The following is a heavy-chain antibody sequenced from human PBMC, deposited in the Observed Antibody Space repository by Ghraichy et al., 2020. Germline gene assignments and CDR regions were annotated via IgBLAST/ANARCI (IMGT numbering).Heavy chain of an antibody. CDR2: IYTSGST. V-gene: IGHV4-4*07. J-gene: IGHJ6*04. D-gene: IGHD3-3*01. CDR3: AREDVVGDFWSGLLMDV. Sequence: SQTLSLTCTVSGGSISSYYWSWIRQPAGKGLEWIGRIYTSGSTNYNPSLKSRVTMSVDTSKNQFSLKLSSVTAADTAVYYCAREDVVGDFWSGLLMDVWGKGTTVTVSS. CDR1: GGSISSYY.